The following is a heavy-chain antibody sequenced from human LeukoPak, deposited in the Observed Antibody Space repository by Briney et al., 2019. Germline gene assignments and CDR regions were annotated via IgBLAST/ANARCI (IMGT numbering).Heavy chain of an antibody. CDR2: IYYSGST. Sequence: SETLSLTCTVSGGSISSSSYYWGWIRQPPGKGLEWIGSIYYSGSTYYNPSLKSRVTISVDTSKNQFSLKLSSVTAADTAVYYCARYLLLWFGEFGYWGQGTLVTVSS. CDR3: ARYLLLWFGEFGY. CDR1: GGSISSSSYY. J-gene: IGHJ4*02. V-gene: IGHV4-39*01. D-gene: IGHD3-10*01.